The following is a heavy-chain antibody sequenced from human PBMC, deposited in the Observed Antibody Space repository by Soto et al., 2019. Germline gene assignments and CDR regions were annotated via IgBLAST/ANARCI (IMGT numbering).Heavy chain of an antibody. CDR3: ARDKSLVVVIMDY. CDR1: EYTFTSYA. CDR2: INAGNGNT. V-gene: IGHV1-3*01. J-gene: IGHJ4*02. D-gene: IGHD3-22*01. Sequence: GPSLKVSCNASEYTFTSYAMHCVRQAPGQRLEWMVWINAGNGNTKYSQKFQGRVTITRYTSAITAYMELRRLRSEDTAVYYCARDKSLVVVIMDYWGQGTLVTVSS.